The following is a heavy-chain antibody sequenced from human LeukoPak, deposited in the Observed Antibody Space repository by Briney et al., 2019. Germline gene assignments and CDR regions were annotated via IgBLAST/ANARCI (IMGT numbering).Heavy chain of an antibody. CDR3: AKDGPSSLGWYYGMDV. V-gene: IGHV3-30*18. J-gene: IGHJ6*02. CDR1: GFTFSSYG. Sequence: PGRSLRLSCAASGFTFSSYGMHWVRQAPGKGLKWVAVISYDGSNKYYADSVKGRFTISRDNSKNTLYLQMNSLRAEDTAVYYCAKDGPSSLGWYYGMDVWGQGTTVTVSS. D-gene: IGHD2-15*01. CDR2: ISYDGSNK.